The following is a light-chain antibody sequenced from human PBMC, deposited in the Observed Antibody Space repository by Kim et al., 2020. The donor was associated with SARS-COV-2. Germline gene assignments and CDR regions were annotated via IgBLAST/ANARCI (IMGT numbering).Light chain of an antibody. V-gene: IGKV1-39*01. J-gene: IGKJ4*01. CDR3: QQSYITPLT. CDR2: GAS. CDR1: HPISTY. Sequence: ASVGDRVIITCRANHPISTYFNWYRQRTGKAPSLLIYGASTLHSGVPSRFSGSGSGTDFTLTISSLQPEDFATYYCQQSYITPLTFGGGTKVNIK.